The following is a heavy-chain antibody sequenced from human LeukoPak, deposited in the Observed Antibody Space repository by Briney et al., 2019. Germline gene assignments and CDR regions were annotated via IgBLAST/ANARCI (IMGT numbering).Heavy chain of an antibody. D-gene: IGHD2-2*01. CDR2: INPNSGGT. V-gene: IGHV1-2*02. Sequence: ASVKVSCKASGYTFTGYYMHWVRQAPGQGLEWMGWINPNSGGTNYAQKFQGRVTMTRDTSICTAYMELSRLRSDDTAVYYCARANYIVVVPAYDYWGQGTLVTVSS. CDR1: GYTFTGYY. CDR3: ARANYIVVVPAYDY. J-gene: IGHJ4*02.